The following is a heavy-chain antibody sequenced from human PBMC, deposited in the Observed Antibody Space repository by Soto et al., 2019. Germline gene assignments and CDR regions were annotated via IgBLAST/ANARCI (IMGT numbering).Heavy chain of an antibody. D-gene: IGHD6-19*01. CDR3: ARSPQYSSGWNGGFDY. CDR2: IFYGGHT. J-gene: IGHJ4*02. Sequence: SETLSLTCDVSGDFLTTYYWNWIRRSPGKGLEWIGYIFYGGHTNYNPSLRGRATISVDTSKNQFSLKLSSVTAADTAVYYCARSPQYSSGWNGGFDYWGQGTLVTVS. CDR1: GDFLTTYY. V-gene: IGHV4-59*01.